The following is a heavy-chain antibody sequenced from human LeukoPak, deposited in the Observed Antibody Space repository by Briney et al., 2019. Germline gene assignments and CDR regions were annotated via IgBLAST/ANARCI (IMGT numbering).Heavy chain of an antibody. CDR2: IYPGDSDT. CDR3: ARRGATPKYYDFWSGYSYGMDV. J-gene: IGHJ6*02. Sequence: GESLKISCKGSGYIFTSYWIGWVRQLPGKGLEWMGIIYPGDSDTRYSPSFQGQVTISADKSISTAYLQWSSLKASDTAMYYCARRGATPKYYDFWSGYSYGMDVWGQGTTVTVSS. V-gene: IGHV5-51*01. CDR1: GYIFTSYW. D-gene: IGHD3-3*01.